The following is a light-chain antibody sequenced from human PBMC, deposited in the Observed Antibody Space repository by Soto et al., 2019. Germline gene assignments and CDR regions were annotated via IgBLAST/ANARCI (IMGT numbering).Light chain of an antibody. J-gene: IGLJ1*01. CDR1: SDDIGAYKY. CDR3: SSYTGRTNYV. CDR2: EVN. Sequence: QSVLTQPASVSGSPGQSITISCTGSSDDIGAYKYVSWYLQHPGKAPKLIIFEVNNRPSGVSNRFSGSKSGNTASLTISGLQAEDEADYYCSSYTGRTNYVFGTGTKVTVL. V-gene: IGLV2-14*01.